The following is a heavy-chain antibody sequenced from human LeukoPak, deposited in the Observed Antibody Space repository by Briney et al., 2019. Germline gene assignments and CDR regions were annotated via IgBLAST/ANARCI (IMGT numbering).Heavy chain of an antibody. V-gene: IGHV4-38-2*01. J-gene: IGHJ5*02. D-gene: IGHD3-22*01. Sequence: SETLSLTCAVSGYSISSGYYWGWIRQPPGKGLEWIGSIYYSGSTYYNPSLKSRVTISVDTSKNQFSLKLSSVTAADTAVYYCARHSSNYYDSSGSLDPWGQGTLVTVSS. CDR1: GYSISSGYY. CDR2: IYYSGST. CDR3: ARHSSNYYDSSGSLDP.